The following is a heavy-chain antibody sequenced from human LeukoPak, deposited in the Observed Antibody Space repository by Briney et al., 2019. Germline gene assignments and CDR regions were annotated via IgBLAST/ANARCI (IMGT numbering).Heavy chain of an antibody. Sequence: PGGSLRLSCAASGFTFSSYEMNWVRQAPGKGLEWVSYISSSGSTIYYADSVKGRFTISRDNAKNSLYLQMNSLRAEDTAVYYCARAPPRWWLVLHVPYYFDYWGQGTLVTVSS. CDR3: ARAPPRWWLVLHVPYYFDY. CDR1: GFTFSSYE. D-gene: IGHD6-19*01. J-gene: IGHJ4*02. CDR2: ISSSGSTI. V-gene: IGHV3-48*03.